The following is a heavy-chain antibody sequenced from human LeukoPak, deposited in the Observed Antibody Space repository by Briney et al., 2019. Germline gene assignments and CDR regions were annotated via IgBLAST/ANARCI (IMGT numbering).Heavy chain of an antibody. Sequence: PPGGSLRLSCAGSGFSFSTYAMTWVRQAAGKGLEWVSAISGSGGSTYYADSVEGRFTISRDNSKNTLDLQMNSLRAEDTAVYYCAKSISIDYNWFDRWGQGTLVTVSS. V-gene: IGHV3-23*01. CDR2: ISGSGGST. CDR3: AKSISIDYNWFDR. CDR1: GFSFSTYA. J-gene: IGHJ5*02. D-gene: IGHD3-10*01.